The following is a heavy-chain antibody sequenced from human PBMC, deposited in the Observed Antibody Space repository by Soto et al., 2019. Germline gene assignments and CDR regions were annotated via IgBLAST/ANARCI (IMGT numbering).Heavy chain of an antibody. V-gene: IGHV1-69*01. CDR1: GGTFSSYA. Sequence: QVQLVQSGAEVKKPGSSVKVSCKASGGTFSSYAISWVRQAPGQGLEWMGGIIPIFGTANYAQKFQGRVTITADESTSTAYMELSSLRSEDTAVYYCARDGTLTYYDILTGSGFYYYCGMDVWGQGTTVTVSS. D-gene: IGHD3-9*01. CDR2: IIPIFGTA. J-gene: IGHJ6*02. CDR3: ARDGTLTYYDILTGSGFYYYCGMDV.